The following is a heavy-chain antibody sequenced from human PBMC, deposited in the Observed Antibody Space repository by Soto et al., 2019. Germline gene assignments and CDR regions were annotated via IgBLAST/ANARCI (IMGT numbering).Heavy chain of an antibody. CDR1: GYTFTSYG. CDR2: ISAYNGNT. Sequence: VASVKVSCKASGYTFTSYGISWVRQAPGQGLEWMGWISAYNGNTNYAQKLQGRVTMTRDTSTSTVYMELSSLRSEDTAVYYCAREGHPDSYGLQTYYYVMDVWGQGTTVTVSS. CDR3: AREGHPDSYGLQTYYYVMDV. D-gene: IGHD5-18*01. J-gene: IGHJ6*02. V-gene: IGHV1-18*01.